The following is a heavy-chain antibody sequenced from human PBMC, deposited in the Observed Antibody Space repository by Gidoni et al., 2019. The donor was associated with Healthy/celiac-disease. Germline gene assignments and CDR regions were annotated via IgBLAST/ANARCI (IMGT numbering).Heavy chain of an antibody. CDR2: ISYDGSNK. D-gene: IGHD3-22*01. J-gene: IGHJ4*02. CDR3: AKGPLTYYYDSSGYRGEYYFDY. V-gene: IGHV3-30*18. CDR1: GFTFSSYG. Sequence: QVQLVESGGGVVQPGRSLRLSCAASGFTFSSYGMPWVRQAPGKGLEWVAVISYDGSNKYYADSVKGRFTISRDNSKNTLYLQMNSLRAEDTAVYYCAKGPLTYYYDSSGYRGEYYFDYWGQGTLVTVSS.